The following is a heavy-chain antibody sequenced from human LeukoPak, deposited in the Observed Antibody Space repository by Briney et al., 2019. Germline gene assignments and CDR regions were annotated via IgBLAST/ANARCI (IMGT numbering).Heavy chain of an antibody. D-gene: IGHD4-23*01. CDR2: IKQDGSES. CDR3: AKPLEKYTYGGNFDY. J-gene: IGHJ4*02. V-gene: IGHV3-7*03. Sequence: GGSLTLSCAASGFTFSSYWMSWVRQAPGKGREWVANIKQDGSESYYVDSVKGRFTISRDSAKNSLYLQMNSLRAEDTAVYYCAKPLEKYTYGGNFDYWGQGILVTVSS. CDR1: GFTFSSYW.